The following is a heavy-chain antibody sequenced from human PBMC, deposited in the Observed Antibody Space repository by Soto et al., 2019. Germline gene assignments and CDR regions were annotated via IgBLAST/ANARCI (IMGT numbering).Heavy chain of an antibody. V-gene: IGHV1-18*01. CDR2: ISAYNGNT. CDR1: GYTFTIYG. CDR3: ARDGEIYSYGSFFDY. D-gene: IGHD5-18*01. J-gene: IGHJ4*02. Sequence: ASVKVSCKASGYTFTIYGISWVRQAPGQGLEWMGWISAYNGNTNYAQKLQGRVTMTTDTSTSTAYMELRSLRSDDTAVYYCARDGEIYSYGSFFDYWGQGTLVTVS.